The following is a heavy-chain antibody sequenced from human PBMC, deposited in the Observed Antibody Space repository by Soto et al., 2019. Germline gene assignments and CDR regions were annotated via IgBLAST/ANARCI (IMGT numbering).Heavy chain of an antibody. CDR1: GFTFSSYG. V-gene: IGHV3-33*01. J-gene: IGHJ4*02. Sequence: QVQLVESGGGVVQPGRSLRLSCAASGFTFSSYGMHWVRQAPGKGLEWVAVIWYDGSNKYYADSVKGRFTISRDNSKNTLYLQMNSLRAEDTAVYYCARGGEYYDFWSGYENDYWCQGTLVTVSS. CDR2: IWYDGSNK. D-gene: IGHD3-3*01. CDR3: ARGGEYYDFWSGYENDY.